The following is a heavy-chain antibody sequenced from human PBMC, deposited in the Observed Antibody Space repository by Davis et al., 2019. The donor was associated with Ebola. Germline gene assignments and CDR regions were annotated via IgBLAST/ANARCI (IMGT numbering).Heavy chain of an antibody. CDR3: AKAVVVATNGMDV. J-gene: IGHJ6*02. CDR2: INWNGGST. D-gene: IGHD5-12*01. Sequence: PGGSLRLSCAASGFTFDDYGMSWVRQAPGKGLEWVSGINWNGGSTGYADSVKGRFTISRDNSKNTLYLQMNSLRAEDTAVYYCAKAVVVATNGMDVWGQGTTVTVSS. CDR1: GFTFDDYG. V-gene: IGHV3-20*04.